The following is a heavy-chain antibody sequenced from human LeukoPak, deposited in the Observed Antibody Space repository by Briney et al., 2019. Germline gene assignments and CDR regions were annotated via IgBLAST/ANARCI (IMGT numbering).Heavy chain of an antibody. V-gene: IGHV3-23*01. CDR2: IRGSGGGT. CDR3: AKKEGGYPENYFDF. D-gene: IGHD3-22*01. Sequence: GGSLRLSCSVSGFTFKSYAMSWVRQAPGRGLEWVSTIRGSGGGTYYADSVKGRFTISRDNTQNTLFLQMNSLTAEDTALYYCAKKEGGYPENYFDFWGPGTLVTVSS. J-gene: IGHJ4*02. CDR1: GFTFKSYA.